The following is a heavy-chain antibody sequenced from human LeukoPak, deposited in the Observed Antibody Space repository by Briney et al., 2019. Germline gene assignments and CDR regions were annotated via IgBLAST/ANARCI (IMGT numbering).Heavy chain of an antibody. CDR2: IYYSGST. D-gene: IGHD2-2*01. Sequence: SETLSLTCTVSGGSISSYYWSWIRQPPGKGLEWIGYIYYSGSTNYNPSLKSRVAISVDTSKNQFSLKLSSVTAADTAVYYCARVGYCSSTSCYWLDYWGQGTLVTVSS. V-gene: IGHV4-59*01. J-gene: IGHJ4*02. CDR1: GGSISSYY. CDR3: ARVGYCSSTSCYWLDY.